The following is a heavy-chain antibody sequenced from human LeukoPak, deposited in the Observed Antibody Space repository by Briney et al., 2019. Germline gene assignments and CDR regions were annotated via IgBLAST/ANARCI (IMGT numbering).Heavy chain of an antibody. CDR2: IKQDGSDK. D-gene: IGHD6-6*01. CDR1: GFTFTKYW. CDR3: AKDGSPTSIAARRALD. Sequence: PGDSLRLSCAASGFTFTKYWMTWVRQAPGKGLEWVGNIKQDGSDKNYMDSVKGRFTISRDNSKNTLYLQMNSLRAEDTAVYYCAKDGSPTSIAARRALDWGQGTLVTVSS. J-gene: IGHJ4*02. V-gene: IGHV3-7*01.